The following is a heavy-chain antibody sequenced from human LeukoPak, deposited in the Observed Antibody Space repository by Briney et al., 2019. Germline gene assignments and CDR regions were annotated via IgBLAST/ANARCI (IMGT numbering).Heavy chain of an antibody. J-gene: IGHJ4*02. D-gene: IGHD3-22*01. V-gene: IGHV4-4*07. CDR3: AGTRSTYYDSSGYYCDY. Sequence: PAETLSLTCTVSGFSINSYYGSWIRQPAGKGLEWIERIYSSGSNNYNPSVKSRVAMSVDTPKNPFYLKLSSVTAADTAVYYCAGTRSTYYDSSGYYCDYWGQGTLVTVSS. CDR1: GFSINSYY. CDR2: IYSSGSN.